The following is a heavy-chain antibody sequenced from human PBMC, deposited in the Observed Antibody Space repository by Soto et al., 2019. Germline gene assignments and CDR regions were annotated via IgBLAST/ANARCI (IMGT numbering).Heavy chain of an antibody. V-gene: IGHV4-59*01. Sequence: QVQLQESGPGLLKPSETLSLTCTVSGGSISSGYWSWLRQSPGEGLEWIGHISNTGTTNYSPSLKSRVFMSVDTSKTQISLKVSSVNAADTAVYYCARGTRSNGGYEPDWYFDLWGRGTLVTVSS. D-gene: IGHD5-12*01. CDR3: ARGTRSNGGYEPDWYFDL. CDR2: ISNTGTT. J-gene: IGHJ2*01. CDR1: GGSISSGY.